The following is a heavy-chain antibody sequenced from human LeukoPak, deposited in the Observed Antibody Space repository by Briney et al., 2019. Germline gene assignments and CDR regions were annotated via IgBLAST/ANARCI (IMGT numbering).Heavy chain of an antibody. J-gene: IGHJ5*02. Sequence: PGGSLRLSCAASGFTFRNYWMHWVRQAPGKGLVWVSRINSDGMNTSYADSVKGRFTISRDNAKNTLNLQMNSLRAEDTAVYYCARDLGQYYDTSDNWFDPWGQGTLVTVSS. CDR3: ARDLGQYYDTSDNWFDP. CDR2: INSDGMNT. D-gene: IGHD3-22*01. V-gene: IGHV3-74*01. CDR1: GFTFRNYW.